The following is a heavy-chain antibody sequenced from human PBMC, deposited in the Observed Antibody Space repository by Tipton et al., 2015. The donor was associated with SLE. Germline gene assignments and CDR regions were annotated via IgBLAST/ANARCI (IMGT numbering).Heavy chain of an antibody. CDR1: GGSFSGYY. Sequence: LRLSCAVYGGSFSGYYWSWIRQPAGKGLEWIGHIYTSGSTNYNPSLKSRVTISVDTSKNQFSLKLSSVTSADTAVYYCARAYSYANFDYWGQGTQVTVSS. CDR3: ARAYSYANFDY. D-gene: IGHD3-16*01. J-gene: IGHJ4*02. V-gene: IGHV4-59*10. CDR2: IYTSGST.